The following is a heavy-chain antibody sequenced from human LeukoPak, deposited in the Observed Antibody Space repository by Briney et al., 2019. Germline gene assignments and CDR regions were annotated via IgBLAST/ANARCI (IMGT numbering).Heavy chain of an antibody. J-gene: IGHJ4*02. CDR3: ARSSMAVAGTLDY. CDR1: GFVSSNY. CDR2: IYSGGIT. Sequence: GGSLRLSCTASGFVSSNYMSWVRQTPGQGREWVSVIYSGGITYYADSVKGRFTVSRDNSKNTVYLEMNSLRAEDTAVYYSARSSMAVAGTLDYWGQGTLVTVSS. D-gene: IGHD6-19*01. V-gene: IGHV3-66*01.